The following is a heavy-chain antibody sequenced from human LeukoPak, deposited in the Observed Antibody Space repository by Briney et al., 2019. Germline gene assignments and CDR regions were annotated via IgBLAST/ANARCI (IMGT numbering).Heavy chain of an antibody. CDR2: IYSGGGT. D-gene: IGHD3-10*01. J-gene: IGHJ4*02. V-gene: IGHV3-53*01. Sequence: GGSLRLSCAASGFTVTDSYMSWVRPAPGKGLEWVSVIYSGGGTFYSASVKGRFAISRDFSKNTLYLQMNSLRADDTAVYYCARFGVLGGSGYWGQGTLVTVSS. CDR3: ARFGVLGGSGY. CDR1: GFTVTDSY.